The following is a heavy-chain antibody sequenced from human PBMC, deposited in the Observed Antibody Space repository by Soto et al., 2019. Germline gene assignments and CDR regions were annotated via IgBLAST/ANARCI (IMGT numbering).Heavy chain of an antibody. J-gene: IGHJ5*02. Sequence: ASVKVSCKASGYTFTSYGISWVRQAPGQGLEWMGWISAYNGNTNYAQKLQGRVTMTTDTSTSTAYMELRSLRSDDTVVFYCAIMLSYRSSSWYWFDPWGQGTLVTVSS. CDR2: ISAYNGNT. CDR3: AIMLSYRSSSWYWFDP. V-gene: IGHV1-18*01. CDR1: GYTFTSYG. D-gene: IGHD6-13*01.